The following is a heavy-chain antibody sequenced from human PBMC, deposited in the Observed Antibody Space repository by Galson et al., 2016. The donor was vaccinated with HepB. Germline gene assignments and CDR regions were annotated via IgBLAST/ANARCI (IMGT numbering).Heavy chain of an antibody. V-gene: IGHV3-21*01. Sequence: SLRLSCAASGFTFSTYNMNWVRKAPGKGLEWVSSISRGSGYIYYADSVKGRFTISRDNAKNSLYLQMNSLKAEDTAVYYRCVDTAMDYVFDYWGQGTLVTVSS. CDR2: ISRGSGYI. CDR3: CVDTAMDYVFDY. CDR1: GFTFSTYN. D-gene: IGHD5-18*01. J-gene: IGHJ4*02.